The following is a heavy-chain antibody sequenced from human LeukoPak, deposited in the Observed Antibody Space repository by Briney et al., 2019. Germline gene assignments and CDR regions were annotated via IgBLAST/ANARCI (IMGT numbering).Heavy chain of an antibody. CDR2: IIPIFGTA. J-gene: IGHJ5*02. CDR3: ARDIKRSRARWENLGFDP. CDR1: GGTFSSYA. V-gene: IGHV1-69*06. Sequence: SVKVSCKASGGTFSSYAISWVRQAPGQGLEWMGGIIPIFGTANYAQKFQGRVTITADTSTSTAYMELRSLRSDDTAMYYCARDIKRSRARWENLGFDPWGQGTLVTVSS. D-gene: IGHD1-14*01.